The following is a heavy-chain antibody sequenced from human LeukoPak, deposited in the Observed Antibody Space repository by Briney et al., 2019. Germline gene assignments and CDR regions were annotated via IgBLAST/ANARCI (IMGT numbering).Heavy chain of an antibody. CDR3: ARGKRYSSSWFYNRFDP. J-gene: IGHJ5*02. CDR1: GFTFSSYA. Sequence: GGSLRLSCAASGFTFSSYAMSWVRQAPGKGLEWVSAISGSGGSTYYADSVKGRFTISRDNSKNTLYLQMNSLRAGDTAVYYCARGKRYSSSWFYNRFDPWGQGTLVTVSS. CDR2: ISGSGGST. D-gene: IGHD6-13*01. V-gene: IGHV3-23*01.